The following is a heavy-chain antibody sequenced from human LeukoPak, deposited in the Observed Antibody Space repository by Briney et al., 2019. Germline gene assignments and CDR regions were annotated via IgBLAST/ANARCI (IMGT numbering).Heavy chain of an antibody. CDR3: ARPSPRLYNGMDV. V-gene: IGHV4-59*08. Sequence: SETLSLTCTVSGGSISSYYWSWIRQPPGKGLEWIGYIYYSGSTNYNPSLKSRVTISVDTSKNQFSLKLSSVTAADTAVYYCARPSPRLYNGMDVWGQGTTVTVSS. CDR1: GGSISSYY. CDR2: IYYSGST. J-gene: IGHJ6*02.